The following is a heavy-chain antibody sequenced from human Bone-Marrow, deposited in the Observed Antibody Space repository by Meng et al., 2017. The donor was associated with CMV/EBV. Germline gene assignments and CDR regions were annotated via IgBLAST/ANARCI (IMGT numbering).Heavy chain of an antibody. CDR3: ARGESGSWGLLKN. D-gene: IGHD3-16*01. V-gene: IGHV3-11*01. Sequence: LSLTCAASGFTFSDYYMSWIRQAPGKGLEWVSYISSSGSTIYYADSVKGRFTISRDNAKNSLYLQMNSLRAEDTAVYYCARGESGSWGLLKNWGQGTLVTVSS. CDR1: GFTFSDYY. CDR2: ISSSGSTI. J-gene: IGHJ4*02.